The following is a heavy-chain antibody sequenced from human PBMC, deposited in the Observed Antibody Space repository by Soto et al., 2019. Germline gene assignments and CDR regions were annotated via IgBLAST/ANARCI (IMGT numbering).Heavy chain of an antibody. Sequence: QVTLKESGPVLVKPTETLTLTCTVSGFSLSNARMGVSWIRQPPGKALEWLAHIFSNDEKSYSTSLKSRLTSSKDTSKSQVVLTMTNMDPVDTATYYCARLGYYDFWSGYLFYYMDVWGKGTTVTVSS. D-gene: IGHD3-3*01. CDR2: IFSNDEK. J-gene: IGHJ6*03. CDR1: GFSLSNARMG. CDR3: ARLGYYDFWSGYLFYYMDV. V-gene: IGHV2-26*01.